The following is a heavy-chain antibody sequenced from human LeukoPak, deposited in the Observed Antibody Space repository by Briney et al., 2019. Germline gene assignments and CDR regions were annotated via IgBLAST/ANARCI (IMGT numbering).Heavy chain of an antibody. CDR1: GYTFTEYY. D-gene: IGHD1-1*01. Sequence: ASVKVSCKASGYTFTEYYMHWVRQAPGQGLEWMGWINPNSGGTNYAQKFQGRVTMTRDTSISTAYMELSRLRSDDTAVYYCAREGVDWNHSVYYFDYWGQGTLVTVSS. CDR3: AREGVDWNHSVYYFDY. J-gene: IGHJ4*02. CDR2: INPNSGGT. V-gene: IGHV1-2*02.